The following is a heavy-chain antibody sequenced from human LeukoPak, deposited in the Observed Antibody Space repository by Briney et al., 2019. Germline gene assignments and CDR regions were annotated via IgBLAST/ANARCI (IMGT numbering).Heavy chain of an antibody. CDR3: ATDLSQRDYIA. D-gene: IGHD4/OR15-4a*01. CDR1: GFTFSNVW. J-gene: IGHJ5*02. CDR2: IKRKTNGGAT. Sequence: GGSLRLSCAASGFTFSNVWMNWGRQAPGKGLEWVGLIKRKTNGGATEYAAPVKGRFVISRDDSENTLYLQMNSLKTEDTAVYYCATDLSQRDYIAWGQGTLVTVSS. V-gene: IGHV3-15*01.